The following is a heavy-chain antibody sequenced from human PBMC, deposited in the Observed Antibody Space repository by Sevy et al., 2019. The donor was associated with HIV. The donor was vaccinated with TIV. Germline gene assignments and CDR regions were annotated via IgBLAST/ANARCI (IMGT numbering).Heavy chain of an antibody. V-gene: IGHV3-7*01. Sequence: GGSLRLSCAASGFTFSSYWMSWVRQAPGKGLEWVANIKQGGSGNYYVDSVKGRFTISRDNAKNSLYLQMNSLRAEDTVVYYCARWGGYGGGDYWGQGTLVTVSS. CDR3: ARWGGYGGGDY. CDR1: GFTFSSYW. J-gene: IGHJ4*02. D-gene: IGHD5-12*01. CDR2: IKQGGSGN.